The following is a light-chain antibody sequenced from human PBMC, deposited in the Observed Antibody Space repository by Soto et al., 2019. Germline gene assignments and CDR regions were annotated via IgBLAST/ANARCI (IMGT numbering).Light chain of an antibody. V-gene: IGKV1-5*03. CDR1: QSISAS. CDR2: KAS. Sequence: DIQMTQSPSTLSASVGDRVTITCRASQSISASLAWYQQKPGKAPKPLIYKASSLETGVPSRFSGSGSGTEFTLTISRLQRDDFATYFCQHMATFGQGTKVEI. J-gene: IGKJ1*01. CDR3: QHMAT.